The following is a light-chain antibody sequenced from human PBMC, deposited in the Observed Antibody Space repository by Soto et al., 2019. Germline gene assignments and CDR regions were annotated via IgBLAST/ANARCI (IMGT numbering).Light chain of an antibody. CDR3: QQYGSSLFT. Sequence: PGARATLSCRASQSVSSSYLAWYQQKPGQAPRLLIYGASSRATGIPDRFSGSGSGTDFTLTISRLEPEDFAVYYCQQYGSSLFTFGPGTKVDIK. CDR1: QSVSSSY. J-gene: IGKJ3*01. CDR2: GAS. V-gene: IGKV3-20*01.